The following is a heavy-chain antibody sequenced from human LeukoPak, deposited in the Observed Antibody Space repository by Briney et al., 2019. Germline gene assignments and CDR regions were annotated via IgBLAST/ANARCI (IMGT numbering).Heavy chain of an antibody. CDR3: ARPPPASMIRGVIIPHFDT. Sequence: PGGSLRLSRAASGFILSTYDMHWVRQAPGKGLEWVAVISYNGSHQYYADSVQGRFTISRDTPKNTLYLQMNSLRPEDTAIYYCARPPPASMIRGVIIPHFDTWGQGTLVTVSS. D-gene: IGHD3-10*01. V-gene: IGHV3-30*03. CDR2: ISYNGSHQ. CDR1: GFILSTYD. J-gene: IGHJ4*02.